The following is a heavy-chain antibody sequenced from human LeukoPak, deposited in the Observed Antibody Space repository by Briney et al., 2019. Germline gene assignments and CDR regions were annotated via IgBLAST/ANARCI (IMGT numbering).Heavy chain of an antibody. CDR3: ARPANRILDI. D-gene: IGHD1-14*01. CDR1: GFPFNTYW. J-gene: IGHJ3*02. V-gene: IGHV3-7*05. CDR2: INEDGTRK. Sequence: GGSLRLSCAGSGFPFNTYWISWIRQAPGKGLEWLADINEDGTRKQYVDSVKGRFTISRDNAKNSVYLEMSNLRAEDTAVYYCARPANRILDIWGQGTMVTVSS.